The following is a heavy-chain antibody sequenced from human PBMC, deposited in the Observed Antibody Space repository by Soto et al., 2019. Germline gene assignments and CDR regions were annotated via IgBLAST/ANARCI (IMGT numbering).Heavy chain of an antibody. J-gene: IGHJ4*02. Sequence: QVQLVQSGAEVKKPGSSVKVSCKTSGGTFSTYSIVWVRQAPGEGLEWMGGIIPIFGTANYAQKFQDRVTITADKSTNTAFMELSSLKSEDTAMYYCASSSGNNYGVGTNYYFDYWGQGTLVTLSS. CDR2: IIPIFGTA. CDR1: GGTFSTYS. CDR3: ASSSGNNYGVGTNYYFDY. V-gene: IGHV1-69*06. D-gene: IGHD1-26*01.